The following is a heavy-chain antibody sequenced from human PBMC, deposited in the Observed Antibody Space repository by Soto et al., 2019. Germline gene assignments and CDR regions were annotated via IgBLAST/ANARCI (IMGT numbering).Heavy chain of an antibody. V-gene: IGHV3-30*03. CDR1: GFTFTTFG. J-gene: IGHJ4*02. Sequence: GGSLRPSCPASGFTFTTFGMHWDPQAPGKGLEWVAVITYDGTNKFYEDSVDGRFTISRDNSKNMLFLQMNRLRTEDTAVYYCASGTPYSSGWYSFDFWGQGTLVTVSS. D-gene: IGHD6-19*01. CDR2: ITYDGTNK. CDR3: ASGTPYSSGWYSFDF.